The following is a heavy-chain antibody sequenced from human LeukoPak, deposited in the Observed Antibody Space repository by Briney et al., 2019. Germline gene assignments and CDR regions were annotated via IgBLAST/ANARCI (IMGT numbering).Heavy chain of an antibody. D-gene: IGHD6-19*01. CDR1: GFTFSSYA. CDR3: AKDTYSSGWYCFDY. Sequence: GGSLRLSCAASGFTFSSYAMSWVRQAPGKGLDWVSAISGSGGSTYYADSVKGRFTISRDNSKNTLYLQMNSLRAEDTAVYYCAKDTYSSGWYCFDYWGQGTLVTVSS. J-gene: IGHJ4*02. CDR2: ISGSGGST. V-gene: IGHV3-23*01.